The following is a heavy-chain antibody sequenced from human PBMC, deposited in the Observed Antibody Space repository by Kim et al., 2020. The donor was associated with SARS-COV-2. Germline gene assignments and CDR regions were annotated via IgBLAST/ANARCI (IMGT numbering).Heavy chain of an antibody. CDR1: GFTFSGSA. V-gene: IGHV3-73*01. CDR3: TWYYDILTGYYSDY. Sequence: GGSLRLSCAASGFTFSGSAMHWVRQASGKGLEWVGRIRSKANSYATAYAASVKGRFTISRDDSKNTAYLQMNSLKTEVTAVYYCTWYYDILTGYYSDYWGQGTLVTVSS. CDR2: IRSKANSYAT. D-gene: IGHD3-9*01. J-gene: IGHJ4*02.